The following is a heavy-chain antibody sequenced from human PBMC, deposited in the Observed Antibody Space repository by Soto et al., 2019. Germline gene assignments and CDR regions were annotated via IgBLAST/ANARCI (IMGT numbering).Heavy chain of an antibody. CDR3: AMDEYAASVRRVWCFDF. CDR1: GFTFSKYA. D-gene: IGHD2-15*01. J-gene: IGHJ2*01. CDR2: ISSNGMTT. Sequence: EVQLLESGGGLVKSGGSLRLSCVASGFTFSKYAMTWVRQAPGKGLEWVSAISSNGMTTDYADSVKGRFTISRDNSRNTLSLQIDSLRGDAAALYYCAMDEYAASVRRVWCFDFWGRGTLVTVSS. V-gene: IGHV3-23*01.